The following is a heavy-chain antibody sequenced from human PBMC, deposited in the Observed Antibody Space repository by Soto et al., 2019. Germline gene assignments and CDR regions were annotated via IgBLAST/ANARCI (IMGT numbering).Heavy chain of an antibody. V-gene: IGHV1-18*01. CDR2: ISAYNGNP. CDR1: GYTFTSYG. CDR3: AREVEGIAVAGGFDP. D-gene: IGHD6-19*01. J-gene: IGHJ5*02. Sequence: QVQLVQSGAEVKKPGASVKVSCKASGYTFTSYGISRVRQAPGQGLEWMGWISAYNGNPNYAQKLQGRVTMTTDTSTSTAYMELRSLRSDDTAVYYCAREVEGIAVAGGFDPWGQGTLVTVSS.